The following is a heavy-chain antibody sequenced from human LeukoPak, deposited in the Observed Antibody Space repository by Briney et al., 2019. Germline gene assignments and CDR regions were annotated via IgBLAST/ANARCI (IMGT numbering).Heavy chain of an antibody. CDR2: ISAYNGNT. D-gene: IGHD3-22*01. V-gene: IGHV1-18*01. Sequence: GASVKVSCKASGYTFTSYGISWVRQAPGQGLEWMGWISAYNGNTNYAQKLQGSVTMTTDTPTSLAYMELRSLRSDDTAMYYCARVSPNSSGSPSDYWGQGTLVTVSS. CDR3: ARVSPNSSGSPSDY. CDR1: GYTFTSYG. J-gene: IGHJ4*02.